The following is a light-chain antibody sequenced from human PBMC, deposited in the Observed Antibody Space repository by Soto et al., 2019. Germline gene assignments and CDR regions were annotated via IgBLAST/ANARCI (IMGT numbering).Light chain of an antibody. Sequence: DIVMTQSPLSLPVTPGEPASISCRSSQSLLHSNGYNYLVWYLQKPGQSPQLLIYLGSNRASGVPDRVSGSGSGTDFTLKISRVEAEDVGVYYCMQPLQSWTFGQGTKVEIK. CDR2: LGS. CDR1: QSLLHSNGYNY. J-gene: IGKJ1*01. CDR3: MQPLQSWT. V-gene: IGKV2-28*01.